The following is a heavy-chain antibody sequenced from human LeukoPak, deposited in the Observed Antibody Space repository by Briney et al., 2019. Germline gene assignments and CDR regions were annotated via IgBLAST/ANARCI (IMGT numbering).Heavy chain of an antibody. V-gene: IGHV4-59*01. CDR1: GGSISSYY. CDR2: IYYSGST. Sequence: SETLSLTCTVSGGSISSYYWSWIRQPPGKGLDWIGYIYYSGSTNYNPSLKSRVTISVDTSKNQFSLKLTSVTAADTAVYYCARTLCSGGSCYCDNWGQGTLVTVSS. J-gene: IGHJ4*02. CDR3: ARTLCSGGSCYCDN. D-gene: IGHD2-15*01.